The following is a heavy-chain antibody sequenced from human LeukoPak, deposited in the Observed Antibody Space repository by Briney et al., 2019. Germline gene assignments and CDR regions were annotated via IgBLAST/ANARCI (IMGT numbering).Heavy chain of an antibody. Sequence: ASVKVSCKASGYTFTSYGISWVRQAPGQGLEWMGWISAYNGNTNYAQKLQGRVTMTTDTSTSTAYMELRSLRSDDTAVYYCARDAYYEFWSGYYYYYGMDVWGQGTTVTVSS. V-gene: IGHV1-18*01. CDR2: ISAYNGNT. D-gene: IGHD3-3*01. CDR3: ARDAYYEFWSGYYYYYGMDV. J-gene: IGHJ6*02. CDR1: GYTFTSYG.